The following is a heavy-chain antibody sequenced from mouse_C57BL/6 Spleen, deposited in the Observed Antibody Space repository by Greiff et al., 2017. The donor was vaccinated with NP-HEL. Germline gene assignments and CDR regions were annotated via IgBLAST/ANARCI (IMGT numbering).Heavy chain of an antibody. J-gene: IGHJ4*01. V-gene: IGHV1-26*01. CDR1: GYTFTDYY. D-gene: IGHD1-1*01. Sequence: EVQLQQSGPELVKPGASVKISCKASGYTFTDYYMNWVKQSHGKSLEWIGDINPNNGGTSYNQKFKGKATLTVGKSSSTAYMELRSLTSEDSAVYYCASYYGSSYVYYAMDYWGQGTSVTVSS. CDR2: INPNNGGT. CDR3: ASYYGSSYVYYAMDY.